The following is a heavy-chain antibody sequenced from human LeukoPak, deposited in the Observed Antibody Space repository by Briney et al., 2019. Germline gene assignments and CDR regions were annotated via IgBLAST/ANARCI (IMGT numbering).Heavy chain of an antibody. CDR2: IKHDGSEK. J-gene: IGHJ5*02. CDR3: AYTNNSYH. V-gene: IGHV3-7*01. CDR1: GLTFSGQW. Sequence: PGGSLRLSCVASGLTFSGQWMNWVRQAPGQGLEWVANIKHDGSEKYYVDSVKGRFTISREDGKNSLSLQMNNVRAEDTAVYYCAYTNNSYHWGQGTLVVVSS. D-gene: IGHD3-16*01.